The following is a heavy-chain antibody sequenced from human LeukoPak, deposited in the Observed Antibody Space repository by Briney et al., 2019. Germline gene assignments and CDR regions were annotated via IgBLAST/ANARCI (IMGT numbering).Heavy chain of an antibody. CDR2: INPSGGST. D-gene: IGHD5-12*01. Sequence: GASVKVSFKASGYTFTSYYMHWVRQAPGQGLEWMGIINPSGGSTSYAQKFQGRVTMTRDTSTSTVYMELSSLRSEDTAVYYCARESGATTLDYWGQGTLVTVSS. V-gene: IGHV1-46*01. J-gene: IGHJ4*02. CDR3: ARESGATTLDY. CDR1: GYTFTSYY.